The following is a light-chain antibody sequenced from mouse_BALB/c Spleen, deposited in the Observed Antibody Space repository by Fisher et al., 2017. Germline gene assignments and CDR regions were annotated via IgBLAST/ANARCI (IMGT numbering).Light chain of an antibody. Sequence: IVLTQSPAIMSASPGEKVTMTCSASSSVNYMHWYQQKPGSSPRLLIYDTSKLASGVPVRFSGSGSGTSYSLTISRMEAEDAATYYCQQWSSYPLTFGAGTKLELK. CDR2: DTS. CDR1: SSVNY. V-gene: IGKV4-55*01. CDR3: QQWSSYPLT. J-gene: IGKJ5*01.